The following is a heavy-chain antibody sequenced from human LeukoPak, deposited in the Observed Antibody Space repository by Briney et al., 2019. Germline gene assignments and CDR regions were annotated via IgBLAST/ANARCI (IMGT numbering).Heavy chain of an antibody. D-gene: IGHD3-9*01. V-gene: IGHV3-66*04. CDR3: ARLHYDVLTGPFDY. Sequence: PGGSVRLSCAASGITVSTNYMSWVRQAPGKGLEWVSIISSGGATFYADSVKGRFTISRENSKNTLWLQMNSLRAEDTAVYYCARLHYDVLTGPFDYWGQGTLVTVSS. CDR2: ISSGGAT. CDR1: GITVSTNY. J-gene: IGHJ4*02.